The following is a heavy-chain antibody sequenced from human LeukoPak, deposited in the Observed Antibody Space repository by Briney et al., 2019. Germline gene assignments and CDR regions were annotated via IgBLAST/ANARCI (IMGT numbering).Heavy chain of an antibody. V-gene: IGHV4-31*03. Sequence: SETLSLTCTVSGGSISSGGYYWSWIRQHPGKGLEWIGYIYYSGSTYYNPSLKSRVTISVDTSKNQFPLKLSSVTAADTAVYYCARAPGEGMTTVTIIDYWGQGTLVTVSS. J-gene: IGHJ4*02. D-gene: IGHD4-17*01. CDR3: ARAPGEGMTTVTIIDY. CDR2: IYYSGST. CDR1: GGSISSGGYY.